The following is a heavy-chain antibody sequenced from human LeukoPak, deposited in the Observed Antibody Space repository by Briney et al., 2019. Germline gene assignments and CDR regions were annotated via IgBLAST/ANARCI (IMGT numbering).Heavy chain of an antibody. CDR3: ARHNPPPAGFCAGTSCFMSGSQYFYMDV. V-gene: IGHV4-4*09. CDR1: GGSVSGYF. Sequence: SETLSLTCTVSGGSVSGYFWSWIRQPPGKGPEWIGYIYSTGTTNYSPSLSSRVTISVDTSKNQISLNLRFVTATDTAIYHCARHNPPPAGFCAGTSCFMSGSQYFYMDVWGRGTSVTVS. CDR2: IYSTGTT. J-gene: IGHJ6*03. D-gene: IGHD2-2*01.